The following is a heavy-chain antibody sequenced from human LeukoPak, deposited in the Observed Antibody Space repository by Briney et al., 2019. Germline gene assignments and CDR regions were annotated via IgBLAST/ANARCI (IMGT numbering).Heavy chain of an antibody. CDR3: ARGRYSSGWAFDY. D-gene: IGHD6-19*01. CDR2: IYSGGST. J-gene: IGHJ4*02. Sequence: RGESLKISCAASGFTVSSNYMSWVRQAPGKGLEWVSVIYSGGSTYYADSVKGRFTISRDNSKNTLYLQMNSLRAEDTAVYYCARGRYSSGWAFDYWGQGTLVTVSS. V-gene: IGHV3-53*01. CDR1: GFTVSSNY.